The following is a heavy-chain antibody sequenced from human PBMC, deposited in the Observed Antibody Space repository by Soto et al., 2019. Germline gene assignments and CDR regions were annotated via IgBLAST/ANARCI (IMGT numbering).Heavy chain of an antibody. V-gene: IGHV4-59*01. J-gene: IGHJ5*02. CDR1: GGSISSYY. Sequence: SETLSLTCTVSGGSISSYYWSWIRQPPGKGLEWIGYIYYSGSTNYNPSLKSRVTISVDTSKNQFSLKLGSVTAADTAVYYCARGTEYSGYDFGWFDPWGQGTLVTVSS. CDR2: IYYSGST. D-gene: IGHD5-12*01. CDR3: ARGTEYSGYDFGWFDP.